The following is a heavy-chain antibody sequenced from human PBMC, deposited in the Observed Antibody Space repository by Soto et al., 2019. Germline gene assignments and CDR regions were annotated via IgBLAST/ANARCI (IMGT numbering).Heavy chain of an antibody. CDR2: IYCSGST. J-gene: IGHJ2*01. CDR1: GGSIGISSYY. CDR3: ARQSLFGVTTRYFDL. D-gene: IGHD3-3*01. V-gene: IGHV4-39*01. Sequence: SATLALTCTVSGGSIGISSYYWGWLRQPPGKGLEWIASIYCSGSTYYNPSLESRVTISVDTSKNQFSLKLSSLTAADTAVFYCARQSLFGVTTRYFDLWGRGTLVTV.